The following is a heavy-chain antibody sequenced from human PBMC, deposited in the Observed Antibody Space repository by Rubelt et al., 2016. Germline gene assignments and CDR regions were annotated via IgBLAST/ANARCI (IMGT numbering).Heavy chain of an antibody. CDR1: GFSFNIYE. J-gene: IGHJ4*02. CDR2: ITASGGAS. CDR3: ARRCDYFDY. V-gene: IGHV3-48*03. Sequence: EVQLVESGGGLVQPGGSPRLSCAASGFSFNIYEMNWVRQAPGKGLEWVSYITASGGASYYADAVKGRFTISRDNAKNSLYLQMNSLRVEDTAIYYCARRCDYFDYWGQGTLVPVSS.